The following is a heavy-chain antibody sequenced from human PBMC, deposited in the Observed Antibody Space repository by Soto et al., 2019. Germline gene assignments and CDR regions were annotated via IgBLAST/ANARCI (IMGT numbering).Heavy chain of an antibody. CDR2: INSDGSST. J-gene: IGHJ6*03. CDR1: GFTFSSYW. V-gene: IGHV3-74*01. CDR3: ARVNWNYNYYYYMDV. D-gene: IGHD1-1*01. Sequence: PGGSLRLSCAASGFTFSSYWMHWVRQAPGKGLVWVSRINSDGSSTSYADSVKGRFTISRDNAKNTLYLQMNSLRAEDTAVYYCARVNWNYNYYYYMDVWRNGTTVTVS.